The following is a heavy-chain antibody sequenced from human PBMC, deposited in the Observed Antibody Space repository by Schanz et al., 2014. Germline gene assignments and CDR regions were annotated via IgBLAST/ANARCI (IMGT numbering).Heavy chain of an antibody. CDR2: IYDGGST. V-gene: IGHV4-59*01. Sequence: QVQLQESGPGLVKPSETLSLTCTVSAAFISRYYWSWIRQHPGKGLEWIGYIYDGGSTYYNPSLKSRVTIAVDTSKKQFSLKMTSVTAADTAVYYCASTHWFGSGTTIVDYWGQGTRVTVSS. CDR1: AAFISRYY. D-gene: IGHD3-10*01. CDR3: ASTHWFGSGTTIVDY. J-gene: IGHJ4*02.